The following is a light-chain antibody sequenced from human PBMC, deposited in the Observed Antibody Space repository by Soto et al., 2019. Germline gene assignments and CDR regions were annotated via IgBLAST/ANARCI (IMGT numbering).Light chain of an antibody. CDR1: RGISSY. Sequence: AIRMTQSPSSLSASTGDRVTITCLASRGISSYLAWYQQKPGKAPKLLIYAASTLQSGVPSRFSGSGSGTDFTLTISCLQSEDFATYYCQQYDNLPIIFGQGTRLEIK. CDR3: QQYDNLPII. V-gene: IGKV1-8*01. J-gene: IGKJ5*01. CDR2: AAS.